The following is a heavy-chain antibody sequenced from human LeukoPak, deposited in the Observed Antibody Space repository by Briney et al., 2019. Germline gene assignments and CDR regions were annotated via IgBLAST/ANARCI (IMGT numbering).Heavy chain of an antibody. CDR3: ARDSSDHCTNGVCYIP. V-gene: IGHV1-2*02. Sequence: VASVKVSCKASRYTFTGYYMHWVRQAPGQGLEWMGWINPNSGGTNYAQKFQGRVTMTRDTSISTAYMELSRLRSDDTAVYYCARDSSDHCTNGVCYIPWGQGTLVTVSS. D-gene: IGHD2-8*01. J-gene: IGHJ4*02. CDR2: INPNSGGT. CDR1: RYTFTGYY.